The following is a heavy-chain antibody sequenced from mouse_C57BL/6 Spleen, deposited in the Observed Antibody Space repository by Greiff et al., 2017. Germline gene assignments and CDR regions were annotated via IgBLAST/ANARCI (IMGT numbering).Heavy chain of an antibody. V-gene: IGHV1-9*01. J-gene: IGHJ3*01. CDR2: ILPGSGST. Sequence: QVQLQQSGAELMKPGASVKLSCKATGYTFTGYWIEWVKQRPGHGLEWIGEILPGSGSTTYNEKFKGKATFTADTSSNTAYMQLSSLTTEDSAIYYCARDYDGSRTGFAYWGQGTLVTVSA. CDR3: ARDYDGSRTGFAY. D-gene: IGHD1-1*01. CDR1: GYTFTGYW.